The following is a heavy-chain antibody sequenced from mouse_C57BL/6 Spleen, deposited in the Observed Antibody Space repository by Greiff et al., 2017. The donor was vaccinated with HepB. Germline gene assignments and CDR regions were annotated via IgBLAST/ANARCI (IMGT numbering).Heavy chain of an antibody. D-gene: IGHD2-3*01. V-gene: IGHV1-4*01. Sequence: VQLQQSGAELARPGASVKMSCTASGYTFTSYTMHWVKQRPGQGLEWIGYINPSSGYTKYNQKFKDKATLTADKSSSTAYMQLSSLTSEDSAVYYCARWFLGGWYFDVWGTGTTVTVSS. CDR1: GYTFTSYT. CDR2: INPSSGYT. J-gene: IGHJ1*03. CDR3: ARWFLGGWYFDV.